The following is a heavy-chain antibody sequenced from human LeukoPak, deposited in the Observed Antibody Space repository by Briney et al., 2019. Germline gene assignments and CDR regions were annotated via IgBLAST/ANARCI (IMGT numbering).Heavy chain of an antibody. CDR3: ARDYYYDSSGYWDYYFDY. CDR1: GFTFSRFG. D-gene: IGHD3-22*01. Sequence: GGSLRLSCAASGFTFSRFGMHWVRQAPGKGLEWVAVIWHDGSNKYYADSGKGRFTISRDNSKNALYLEMNSLRAEDTAVYYCARDYYYDSSGYWDYYFDYWGQGTLVSVSS. V-gene: IGHV3-33*01. J-gene: IGHJ4*02. CDR2: IWHDGSNK.